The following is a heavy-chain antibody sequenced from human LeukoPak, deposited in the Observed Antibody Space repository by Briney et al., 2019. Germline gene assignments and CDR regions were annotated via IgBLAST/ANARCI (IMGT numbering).Heavy chain of an antibody. Sequence: GGSLRLSCAASGFTFSSYGMHWVRQAPGKGLEWVAFIRYDGSDKYYADSVNGRFTISRDNSKNTLYLQMNSLRAADTAVYYSTAARAMDYWGQGTLVTVSS. D-gene: IGHD6-6*01. CDR1: GFTFSSYG. CDR3: TAARAMDY. J-gene: IGHJ4*02. V-gene: IGHV3-30*02. CDR2: IRYDGSDK.